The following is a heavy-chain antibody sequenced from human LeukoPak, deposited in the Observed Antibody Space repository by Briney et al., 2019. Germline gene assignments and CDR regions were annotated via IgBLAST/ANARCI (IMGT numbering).Heavy chain of an antibody. CDR1: GGSLSGYY. CDR3: AICRDGYSSNY. D-gene: IGHD5-24*01. V-gene: IGHV4-34*01. CDR2: INHSGST. J-gene: IGHJ4*02. Sequence: SETLSLTCAVYGGSLSGYYWSWIRQPPGKGLEWIGEINHSGSTNYNPSLKSRVTISVDTSKNQFSLKLSSVTAADTAVYYCAICRDGYSSNYWGQGTLVTVSS.